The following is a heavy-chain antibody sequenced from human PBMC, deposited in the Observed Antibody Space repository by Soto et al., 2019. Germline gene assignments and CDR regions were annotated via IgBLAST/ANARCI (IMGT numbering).Heavy chain of an antibody. V-gene: IGHV3-33*01. CDR1: GFTFSSYG. J-gene: IGHJ4*02. D-gene: IGHD3-10*01. CDR2: IWYDGSNK. CDR3: ARGQDRVFGELLF. Sequence: SLRLSCAASGFTFSSYGMHWVRQAPGKGLEWVAVIWYDGSNKYYADSVKGRFTISRDNSKNTLYLQMNSLRAEDTAVYYCARGQDRVFGELLFWGQGTLVTVSS.